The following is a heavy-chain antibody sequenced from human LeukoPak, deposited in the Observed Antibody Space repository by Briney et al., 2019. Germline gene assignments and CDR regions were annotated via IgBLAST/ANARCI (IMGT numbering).Heavy chain of an antibody. CDR3: AKGAPHVVVVAATWFDL. Sequence: GGSLRLSCAASGFTFSSYAMSWVRQAPGKGLEWVPAISGSGGSTYYADSVKGRFTISRDNSKNTLYLQMNSLRAEDTAVYYCAKGAPHVVVVAATWFDLWGQGTLVTVSS. J-gene: IGHJ5*02. D-gene: IGHD2-15*01. CDR2: ISGSGGST. V-gene: IGHV3-23*01. CDR1: GFTFSSYA.